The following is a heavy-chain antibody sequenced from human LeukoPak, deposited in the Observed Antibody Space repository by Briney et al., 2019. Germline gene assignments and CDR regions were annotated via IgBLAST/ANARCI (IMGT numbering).Heavy chain of an antibody. D-gene: IGHD6-13*01. J-gene: IGHJ3*02. CDR3: ARDSRRAAAGTRAFDI. Sequence: GGSLRLSCAASGFTFSDYYMSWIGQAPGKGLEWVSYISSSGSTIYYADSVKGRFTISRDNAKNSLYLQMNSLRAEDTAVYYCARDSRRAAAGTRAFDIWGQGTMVTVSS. CDR2: ISSSGSTI. CDR1: GFTFSDYY. V-gene: IGHV3-11*01.